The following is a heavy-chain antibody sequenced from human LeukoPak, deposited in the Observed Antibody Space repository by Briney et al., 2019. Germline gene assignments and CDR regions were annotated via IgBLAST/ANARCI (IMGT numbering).Heavy chain of an antibody. D-gene: IGHD6-19*01. V-gene: IGHV3-30*04. CDR2: MSVVGLNE. CDR1: GFTFSTYV. CDR3: ARGGNGWYFDY. J-gene: IGHJ4*02. Sequence: GGSLRLSCAASGFTFSTYVMHWVRQAPGKGLEWVTVMSVVGLNEYYADSVKGRFTISRDNSKNTLYLQMNRLRAEDTAIYYCARGGNGWYFDYWGQGTLVTVSS.